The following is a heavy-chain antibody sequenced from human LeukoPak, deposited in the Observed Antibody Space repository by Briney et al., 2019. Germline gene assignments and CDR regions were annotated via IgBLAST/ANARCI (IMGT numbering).Heavy chain of an antibody. V-gene: IGHV3-53*01. CDR2: IYSGGST. Sequence: GGSLRLSCAASGFTVSSNYMSWVRQAPGKGLEWVSVIYSGGSTYYADSVKGRFTISRDNSKSTLYLQMNSLRAEDTAVYYCARANSSSWSRPQYYYYGMDVWGQGTTVTVSS. CDR1: GFTVSSNY. J-gene: IGHJ6*02. D-gene: IGHD6-13*01. CDR3: ARANSSSWSRPQYYYYGMDV.